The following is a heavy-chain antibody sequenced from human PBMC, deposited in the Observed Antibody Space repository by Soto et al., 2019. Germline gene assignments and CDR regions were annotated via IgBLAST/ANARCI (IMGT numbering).Heavy chain of an antibody. J-gene: IGHJ4*02. CDR3: AKENGYSSSWFEFDY. CDR1: GFTFSSYA. Sequence: GGSLRLSCAASGFTFSSYAMSWVRQAPGKRLEWVSAISGSGGSTYDADSVKGRFTISRDNSKNTLYLQMNSLRAEDTAVYYCAKENGYSSSWFEFDYWGQGTLVTVSS. CDR2: ISGSGGST. V-gene: IGHV3-23*01. D-gene: IGHD6-13*01.